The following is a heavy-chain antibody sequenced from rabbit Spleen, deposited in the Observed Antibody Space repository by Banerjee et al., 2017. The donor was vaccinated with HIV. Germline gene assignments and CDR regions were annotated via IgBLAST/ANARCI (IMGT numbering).Heavy chain of an antibody. CDR2: IAGSSSGFT. CDR1: GFSFSSRYW. J-gene: IGHJ4*01. D-gene: IGHD4-1*01. V-gene: IGHV1S45*01. CDR3: MRVSETSGWGEDL. Sequence: QEQLEESGGDLVKPGASLTLTCTASGFSFSSRYWICWVRQAPGKGLEWISCIAGSSSGFTYSATWAKGRFTCSKTSSTTVTLQMTSLTAADTATYFCMRVSETSGWGEDLWGPGTLVTVS.